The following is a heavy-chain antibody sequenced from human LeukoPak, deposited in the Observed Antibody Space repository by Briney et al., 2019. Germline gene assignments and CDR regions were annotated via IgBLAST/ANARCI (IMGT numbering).Heavy chain of an antibody. CDR3: ARMPRYSYGTLDY. D-gene: IGHD5-18*01. Sequence: SETLSLTCTVSGGSFSSYYWSWIRQPPGKGLEWIGYIYYSGSTNYNPSLKSRVTISVDTSKNQFSLKLSSVTAADTAVYYCARMPRYSYGTLDYWGQGTLVTVSS. CDR1: GGSFSSYY. J-gene: IGHJ4*02. V-gene: IGHV4-59*01. CDR2: IYYSGST.